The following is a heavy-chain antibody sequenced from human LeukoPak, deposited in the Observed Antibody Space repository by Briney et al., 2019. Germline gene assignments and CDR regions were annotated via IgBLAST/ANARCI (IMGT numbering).Heavy chain of an antibody. CDR3: ARGGNDFWSGLMYNWFDP. CDR1: GGSISSYY. Sequence: SETLSLTCTVSGGSISSYYWNWIRRPPGKGLEWIGYIYYSGSTNYNPSLQSRVTISVDTSKNQFSLKLTSVTAADTAMYYCARGGNDFWSGLMYNWFDPWGQGTLVTVSS. D-gene: IGHD3-3*01. CDR2: IYYSGST. J-gene: IGHJ5*02. V-gene: IGHV4-59*01.